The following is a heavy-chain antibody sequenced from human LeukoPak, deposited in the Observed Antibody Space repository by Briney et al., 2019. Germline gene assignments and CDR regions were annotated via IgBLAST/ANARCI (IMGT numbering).Heavy chain of an antibody. Sequence: SETLSLTCTVSGGSISSYYWSWIRQPPGKGLEWIGYIYTSGSTNYNPSLKSRVTISVDTSKNQSSLKLSSVTAADTAVYYCARKEYCSSTSCSPGAFDIWGQGTMVTVSS. J-gene: IGHJ3*02. CDR2: IYTSGST. CDR1: GGSISSYY. V-gene: IGHV4-4*09. CDR3: ARKEYCSSTSCSPGAFDI. D-gene: IGHD2-2*01.